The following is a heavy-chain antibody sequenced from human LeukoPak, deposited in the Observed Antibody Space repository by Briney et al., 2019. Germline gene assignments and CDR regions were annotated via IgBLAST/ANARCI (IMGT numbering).Heavy chain of an antibody. CDR1: GFTFSSYS. Sequence: GGSLRLSCAASGFTFSSYSMNWVRQAPGKGLEWVSSISSSSSYIYYADSVKGRFTISRDNAKNSLYLQMNSLRAEDTAVYYCARDMSRIVGATGYWGQGTLVTVSS. J-gene: IGHJ4*02. D-gene: IGHD1-26*01. V-gene: IGHV3-21*01. CDR2: ISSSSSYI. CDR3: ARDMSRIVGATGY.